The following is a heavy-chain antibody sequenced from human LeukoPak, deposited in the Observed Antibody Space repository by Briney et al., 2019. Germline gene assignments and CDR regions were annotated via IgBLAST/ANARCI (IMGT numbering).Heavy chain of an antibody. CDR3: ARGSRGSRAAAGTAGDY. CDR1: GFTFSSYE. D-gene: IGHD6-13*01. V-gene: IGHV3-48*03. Sequence: GGSLRLSCAASGFTFSSYEMNWVRQAPGKGLEWVSYISSSGSTIYYADSVKGRFTISRDNAKNSLYLQMNSLRAEDTAVYYCARGSRGSRAAAGTAGDYWGQGTLVTVS. CDR2: ISSSGSTI. J-gene: IGHJ4*02.